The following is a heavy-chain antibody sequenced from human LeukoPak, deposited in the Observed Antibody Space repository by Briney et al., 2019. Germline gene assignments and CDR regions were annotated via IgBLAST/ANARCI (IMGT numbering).Heavy chain of an antibody. D-gene: IGHD1-1*01. CDR3: ARDPGGSYSTTRGDWFDP. J-gene: IGHJ5*02. CDR2: IYHDGKS. Sequence: SETLSLTCTVSGGSVRSYYWTWLRQSAGKGLEWIGRIYHDGKSDSSLSLKSRVIMSIDTSKNQFSLNLHSVTAADTAVYCCARDPGGSYSTTRGDWFDPWGQGVLVTVSS. CDR1: GGSVRSYY. V-gene: IGHV4-4*07.